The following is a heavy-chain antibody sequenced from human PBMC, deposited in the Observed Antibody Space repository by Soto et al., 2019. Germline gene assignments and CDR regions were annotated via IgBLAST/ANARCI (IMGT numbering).Heavy chain of an antibody. V-gene: IGHV1-69*13. J-gene: IGHJ4*02. D-gene: IGHD3-22*01. CDR3: ARAQNRVYYYDSSGYYYFDY. CDR2: IIPIFGTA. Sequence: SVKVSCKASGGTFSSYAISCVRQAPGKGLEWMGGIIPIFGTANYAQKFQGRVTITADESTSTAYMELSSLRSEDTAVYYCARAQNRVYYYDSSGYYYFDYWGQGTLVTVSS. CDR1: GGTFSSYA.